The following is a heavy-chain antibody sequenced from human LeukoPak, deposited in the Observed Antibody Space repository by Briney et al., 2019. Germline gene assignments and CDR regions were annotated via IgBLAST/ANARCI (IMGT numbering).Heavy chain of an antibody. CDR1: GFTFSSYG. J-gene: IGHJ5*02. Sequence: GGSLRLSCAASGFTFSSYGMTWVRQAPGKGLEWVSTISSSGSTIYYADSVKGRFTISRDNAKNSLYLQMNSLRAEDTAVYYCARGSSSSWYYGWFDPWGQGTLVTVSS. D-gene: IGHD6-13*01. CDR2: ISSSGSTI. CDR3: ARGSSSSWYYGWFDP. V-gene: IGHV3-48*04.